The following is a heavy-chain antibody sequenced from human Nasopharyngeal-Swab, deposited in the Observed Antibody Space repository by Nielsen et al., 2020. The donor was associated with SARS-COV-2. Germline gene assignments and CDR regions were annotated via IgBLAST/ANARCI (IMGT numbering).Heavy chain of an antibody. D-gene: IGHD1-26*01. Sequence: GESLKISCAASGFTFSDFGMHWVRQAPGKGLEWVGVIWHDGSEKYYAGSVKGRFTISRDNSRDTLYLQMNSLRAEDTALYYYARDRGGGSYFDFDYWGQGILVTVSS. CDR1: GFTFSDFG. V-gene: IGHV3-33*01. J-gene: IGHJ4*02. CDR2: IWHDGSEK. CDR3: ARDRGGGSYFDFDY.